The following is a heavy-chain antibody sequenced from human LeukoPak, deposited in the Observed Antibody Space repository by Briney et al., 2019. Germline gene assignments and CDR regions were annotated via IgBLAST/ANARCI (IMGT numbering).Heavy chain of an antibody. CDR3: ARGNYGDYNDY. CDR2: IYYSGNT. CDR1: GGSISGYY. D-gene: IGHD4-17*01. V-gene: IGHV4-59*01. Sequence: PSETLSLTCTVSGGSISGYYWVWIRQPPGKGLEWIGYIYYSGNTNYNPSLKSRVTLSVDTSKNRFSLKLSSVTAADTAVYYCARGNYGDYNDYWGQGTLVTVSS. J-gene: IGHJ4*02.